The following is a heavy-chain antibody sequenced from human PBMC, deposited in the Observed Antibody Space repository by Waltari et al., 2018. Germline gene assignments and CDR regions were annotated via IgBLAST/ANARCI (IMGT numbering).Heavy chain of an antibody. CDR1: GGSISSGSYY. CDR2: IYTSGST. Sequence: QVQLQESGPGLVKPSQTLSLTCTVSGGSISSGSYYWSWIRQPAGKGLEWIGRIYTSGSTNYNPSRKSRVTISVDTSKNQFSLKLSSVTAADTAVYYCAGHDRGYYYYYGMDVWGQGTTVTVSS. J-gene: IGHJ6*02. V-gene: IGHV4-61*02. D-gene: IGHD3-10*01. CDR3: AGHDRGYYYYYGMDV.